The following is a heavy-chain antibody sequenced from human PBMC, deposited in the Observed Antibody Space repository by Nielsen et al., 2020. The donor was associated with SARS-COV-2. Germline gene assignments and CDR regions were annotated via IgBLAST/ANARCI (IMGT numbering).Heavy chain of an antibody. J-gene: IGHJ3*02. Sequence: ESLKISCKGSGYSFTSYWIGWVRQMPGKGLEWMGIIYPGDSDTRYSPSFQGQVTISADKSISTAYLQWSSLKASDTAMYYCARDWYCSSTSCHQDDAFDIWGQGTMVTVSS. CDR3: ARDWYCSSTSCHQDDAFDI. CDR2: IYPGDSDT. V-gene: IGHV5-51*01. CDR1: GYSFTSYW. D-gene: IGHD2-2*01.